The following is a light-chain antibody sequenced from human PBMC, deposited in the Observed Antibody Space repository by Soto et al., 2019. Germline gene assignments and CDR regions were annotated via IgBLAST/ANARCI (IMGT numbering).Light chain of an antibody. CDR2: EGN. Sequence: QSVLTQPASVSGSPGQSITISCAGTGSDVGAYNLVSWYQQHPGKAPKLIICEGNTRPSGISNRFSGSKSGDTASLTISGLQTDFWADSFSSSYEGISAYVFGTGTKLPFL. CDR1: GSDVGAYNL. J-gene: IGLJ1*01. CDR3: SSYEGISAYV. V-gene: IGLV2-23*01.